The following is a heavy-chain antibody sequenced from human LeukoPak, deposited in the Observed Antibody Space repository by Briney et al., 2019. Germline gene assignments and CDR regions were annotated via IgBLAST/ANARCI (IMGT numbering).Heavy chain of an antibody. V-gene: IGHV4-34*01. CDR3: ARESMIVVGPYYYYYYMDV. J-gene: IGHJ6*03. Sequence: SETLSLTCAVYGGSFSGYYWSWIRQPPGKGLEWIGEINHSGSTNYNPSLKSRVTISVDTSKNQFSLKLSSVTAADTAVYYCARESMIVVGPYYYYYYMDVWGKGTTVTVSS. CDR1: GGSFSGYY. D-gene: IGHD3-22*01. CDR2: INHSGST.